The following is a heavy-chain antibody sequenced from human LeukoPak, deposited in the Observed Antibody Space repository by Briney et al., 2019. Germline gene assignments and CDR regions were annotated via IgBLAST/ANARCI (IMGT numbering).Heavy chain of an antibody. D-gene: IGHD5-18*01. Sequence: GASVKVSCKASGYTFTSYDINWVRQATGQEVEWMGWMNPNSGNTGYAQKLQGRVTMTRNNSITTAYMELSSLRSEDPAVYYCARGLGRTAMVTRGGVRFDYWGQGTLVTVSS. V-gene: IGHV1-8*01. CDR1: GYTFTSYD. CDR2: MNPNSGNT. J-gene: IGHJ4*02. CDR3: ARGLGRTAMVTRGGVRFDY.